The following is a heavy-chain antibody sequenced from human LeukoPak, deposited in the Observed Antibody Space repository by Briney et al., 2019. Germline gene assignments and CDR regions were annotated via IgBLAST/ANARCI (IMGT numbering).Heavy chain of an antibody. CDR3: ARYSSGWYDY. J-gene: IGHJ4*02. CDR1: GFTFSSYS. V-gene: IGHV3-21*01. D-gene: IGHD6-19*01. CDR2: ISSSSSHI. Sequence: GSLTLSCAASGFTFSSYSMNWVRQAPGKGLEWVSSISSSSSHIYYADSVKGRFTISRDNAKNSLYLQMNSLRAEDTAVYYCARYSSGWYDYWGQGTLAPVSS.